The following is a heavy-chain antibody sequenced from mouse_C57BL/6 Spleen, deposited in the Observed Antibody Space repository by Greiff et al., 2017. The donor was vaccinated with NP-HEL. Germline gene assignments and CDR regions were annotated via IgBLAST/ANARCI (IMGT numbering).Heavy chain of an antibody. CDR1: GYAFSSSW. J-gene: IGHJ2*01. Sequence: VQLQQSGPELVKPGASVKISCKASGYAFSSSWMNWVKQRPGKGLEWIGQIYPGDGDTNYNGKFKGKATLTADKSSSTAYMQLSSLTSEDSAVYFCARGNPYYETYLDYWGQGTTLTVSS. CDR2: IYPGDGDT. V-gene: IGHV1-82*01. D-gene: IGHD1-1*02. CDR3: ARGNPYYETYLDY.